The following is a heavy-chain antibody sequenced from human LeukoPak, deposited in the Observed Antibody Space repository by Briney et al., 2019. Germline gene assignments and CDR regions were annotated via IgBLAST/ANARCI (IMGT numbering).Heavy chain of an antibody. CDR2: IWNDGSDK. J-gene: IGHJ4*02. D-gene: IGHD3-22*01. V-gene: IGHV3-33*01. Sequence: GGSLRLSCAASGFTFSSYGIHWVRQAPGKGLEWVALIWNDGSDKYYADSVKGRFTISRDNSKNTLYLQMNSLRAEDTAVYYCARDRNYYDSSGYYRYFDYWGQGTLVTVSS. CDR1: GFTFSSYG. CDR3: ARDRNYYDSSGYYRYFDY.